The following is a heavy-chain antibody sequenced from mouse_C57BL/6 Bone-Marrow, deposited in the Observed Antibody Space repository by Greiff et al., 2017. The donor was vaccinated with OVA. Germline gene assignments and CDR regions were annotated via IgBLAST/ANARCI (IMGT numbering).Heavy chain of an antibody. CDR2: IDPNSGGT. CDR3: ARRGSSYPYYFDY. CDR1: GYTFTSYW. J-gene: IGHJ2*01. V-gene: IGHV1-72*01. D-gene: IGHD1-1*01. Sequence: QVQLKQPGAELVKPGASVKLSCKASGYTFTSYWMHWVKQRPGRGLEWIGRIDPNSGGTKYNEKFKSKATLTVDKPSSTAYMQLSSLTSEDSPVYYCARRGSSYPYYFDYWGQGTTLTVSS.